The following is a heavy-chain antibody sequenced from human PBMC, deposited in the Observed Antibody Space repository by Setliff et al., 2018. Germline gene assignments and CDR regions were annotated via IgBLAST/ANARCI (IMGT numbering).Heavy chain of an antibody. Sequence: SETLSLTCTVAGASISDYYWAWIRQPAEKELEWIGRVSAGGSTTYNRPLKSRVTMSVDTSRNQISLNLTSVTAADTAMYYCARERTIFGILVRSGWFDPWGQGTVVTVSS. CDR3: ARERTIFGILVRSGWFDP. J-gene: IGHJ5*02. D-gene: IGHD3-3*01. CDR1: GASISDYY. CDR2: VSAGGST. V-gene: IGHV4-4*07.